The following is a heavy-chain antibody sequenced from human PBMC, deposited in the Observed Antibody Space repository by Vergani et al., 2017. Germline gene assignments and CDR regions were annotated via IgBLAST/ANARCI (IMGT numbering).Heavy chain of an antibody. V-gene: IGHV3-21*01. J-gene: IGHJ4*02. D-gene: IGHD3-16*01. Sequence: VQLVESGGGVVQPGRSLRLSCAASGFTFSSYSMNWVRQAPGKGLEWVSSISSSSSYIYYADSVKGRFTISRDNAKNSLYLQMNSLRAEDTAVYYCAREDSTVWGDYWGQGTLVTVSS. CDR1: GFTFSSYS. CDR3: AREDSTVWGDY. CDR2: ISSSSSYI.